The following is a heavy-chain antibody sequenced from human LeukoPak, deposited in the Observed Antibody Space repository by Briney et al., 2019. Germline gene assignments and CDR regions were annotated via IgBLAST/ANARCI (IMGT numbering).Heavy chain of an antibody. CDR1: GFTFRRYW. J-gene: IGHJ5*02. CDR3: TTDPPGFGYCSGGSCSSDNWFDP. V-gene: IGHV3-15*01. D-gene: IGHD2-15*01. Sequence: GGSLRLSCAASGFTFRRYWMSWVRQAPGKGLEWVGLIRSKTDGGTTDYAAPVKGRFTISRDDSKNTLYLQMNSLKTEDTAVYYCTTDPPGFGYCSGGSCSSDNWFDPWGQGTLVTVSS. CDR2: IRSKTDGGTT.